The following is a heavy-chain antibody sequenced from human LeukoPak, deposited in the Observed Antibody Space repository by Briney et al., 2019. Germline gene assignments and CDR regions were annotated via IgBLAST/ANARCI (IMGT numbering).Heavy chain of an antibody. Sequence: ASVKVSCKASGYTFINCGISGVRQAPGQGPEWMGWISAYNGNTNYAQKLQGRVTMTTDTSTSTAYMELRSLRSDDTAVYYCARIPLDSSGYYFLTDYWGQGTLVTVSS. CDR3: ARIPLDSSGYYFLTDY. D-gene: IGHD3-22*01. CDR1: GYTFINCG. J-gene: IGHJ4*02. CDR2: ISAYNGNT. V-gene: IGHV1-18*01.